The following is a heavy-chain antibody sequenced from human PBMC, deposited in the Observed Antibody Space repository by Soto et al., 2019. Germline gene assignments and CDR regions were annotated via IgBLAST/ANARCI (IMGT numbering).Heavy chain of an antibody. J-gene: IGHJ3*02. D-gene: IGHD1-1*01. Sequence: GGSLRLSCAASGFTFSRHWIHWVRQAPGQGLVWVSRTKTDGTTSFADSVRGRFTISRDNAENTLYLQMNSLRAEDTAVYYCVRDMRPANWYGGISSAFDMWGQGTMVTVSS. CDR2: TKTDGTT. CDR3: VRDMRPANWYGGISSAFDM. CDR1: GFTFSRHW. V-gene: IGHV3-74*01.